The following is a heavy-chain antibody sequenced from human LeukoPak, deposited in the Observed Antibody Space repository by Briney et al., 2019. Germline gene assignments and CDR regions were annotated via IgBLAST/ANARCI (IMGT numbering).Heavy chain of an antibody. CDR2: INAGNGNT. D-gene: IGHD3-10*01. Sequence: ASVKVSCKASGYTFTSYAMHWVRQAPGQRLKWMGWINAGNGNTKYSQKFQGRVTMTRNTSISTAYMELSSLRSEDTAVYYCARRRITMVRGVLDPWGQGTLVTVSS. V-gene: IGHV1-3*01. CDR1: GYTFTSYA. J-gene: IGHJ5*02. CDR3: ARRRITMVRGVLDP.